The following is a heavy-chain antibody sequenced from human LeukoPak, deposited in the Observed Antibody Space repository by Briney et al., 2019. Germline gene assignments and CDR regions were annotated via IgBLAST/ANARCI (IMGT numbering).Heavy chain of an antibody. CDR2: ISAYNGNT. CDR1: GYTFTNYG. CDR3: ARAGSGPNWFDP. J-gene: IGHJ5*02. Sequence: GASVKVSCRTSGYTFTNYGVSWVRQAPGQGLEWMGWISAYNGNTDYAQRLQGRVTMTTDTSTSTAYMELRSLRSDDTAVYYCARAGSGPNWFDPWGQGTLVTVSS. D-gene: IGHD3-10*01. V-gene: IGHV1-18*01.